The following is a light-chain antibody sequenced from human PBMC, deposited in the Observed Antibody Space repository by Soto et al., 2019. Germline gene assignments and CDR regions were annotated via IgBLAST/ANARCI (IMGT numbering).Light chain of an antibody. CDR2: LAS. CDR1: QSLLHSNGYNY. Sequence: DIVMTQSPLSLPVAPGEPASISCMSSQSLLHSNGYNYLDWYLQKPGQSPQLLISLASKRASGVPDRLSGSEAGTDFTLRITTVVAEDVGVYYCMQGLLTPYTFGQGTELEI. V-gene: IGKV2-28*01. CDR3: MQGLLTPYT. J-gene: IGKJ2*01.